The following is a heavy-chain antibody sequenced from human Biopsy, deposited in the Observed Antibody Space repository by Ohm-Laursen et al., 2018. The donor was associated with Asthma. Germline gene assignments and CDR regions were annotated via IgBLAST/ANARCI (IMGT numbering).Heavy chain of an antibody. CDR2: INAANGNT. V-gene: IGHV1-3*01. J-gene: IGHJ3*02. CDR1: GYTFINYA. CDR3: ARTYFDFLTGQVHDAFAM. D-gene: IGHD3-9*01. Sequence: ASVKVSCKASGYTFINYAIHWVRQAPGHSLEWMGWINAANGNTKYSQKFQGRLTISRDTSASTAYMELSSLRSEDTAVYYCARTYFDFLTGQVHDAFAMWGQGTMVTVSS.